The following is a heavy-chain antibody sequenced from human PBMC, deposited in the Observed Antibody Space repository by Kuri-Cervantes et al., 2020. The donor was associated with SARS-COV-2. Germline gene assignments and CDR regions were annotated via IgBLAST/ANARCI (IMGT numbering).Heavy chain of an antibody. V-gene: IGHV4-59*12. CDR1: GGSISSYY. CDR3: ARVGYSSGRHDY. CDR2: IYYSGST. D-gene: IGHD5-18*01. Sequence: ECLSPSSTVSGGSISSYYWSWIRQPPGKGLEWIGYIYYSGSTNYHPSLKSRVTISVDRSKNQFSLKLSSVTAADTAVYYCARVGYSSGRHDYWGQGTLVTVSS. J-gene: IGHJ4*02.